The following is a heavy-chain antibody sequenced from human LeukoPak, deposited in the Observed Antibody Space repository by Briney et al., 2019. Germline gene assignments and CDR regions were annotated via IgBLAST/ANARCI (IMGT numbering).Heavy chain of an antibody. CDR2: IYYCGST. Sequence: SETLSLTCTVSGGSISSYYWTWIRQPPGKGLEWIGNIYYCGSTNYNPSLKSRVSMSVDTSNIQFSLKLSSVTAADTAVYYCARGGTYNGILSFDPWGQGTLVTVSS. J-gene: IGHJ5*02. CDR3: ARGGTYNGILSFDP. D-gene: IGHD1-14*01. CDR1: GGSISSYY. V-gene: IGHV4-59*01.